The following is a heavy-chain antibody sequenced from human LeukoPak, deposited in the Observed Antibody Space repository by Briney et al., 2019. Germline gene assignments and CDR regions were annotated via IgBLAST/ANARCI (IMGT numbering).Heavy chain of an antibody. CDR2: IIPILGIA. V-gene: IGHV1-69*04. CDR3: ASLSHLYGDYDGGAFDI. CDR1: GGTFSSYA. D-gene: IGHD4-17*01. Sequence: ASVKVSCNASGGTFSSYAISWVRQAPGQGLEWMGRIIPILGIANYAQKFQGRVTITADKSTSTAYMELSSLRSEDTAVYYCASLSHLYGDYDGGAFDIWGQGTMVTVSS. J-gene: IGHJ3*02.